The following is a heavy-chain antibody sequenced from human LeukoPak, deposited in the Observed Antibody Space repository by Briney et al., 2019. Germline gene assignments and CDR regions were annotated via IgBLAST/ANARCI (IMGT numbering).Heavy chain of an antibody. CDR3: AKDWGYTTMVSYYFDY. Sequence: GGSLRLSCAASGFTFSGYGMHWVRQAPEKGLEWVAVIWYDGNNKYYVESVKGRFTISRDNSKNPLYLQMNSLRAEDTAVYYCAKDWGYTTMVSYYFDYWGQGALVTVSS. D-gene: IGHD5-18*01. CDR2: IWYDGNNK. V-gene: IGHV3-33*06. CDR1: GFTFSGYG. J-gene: IGHJ4*02.